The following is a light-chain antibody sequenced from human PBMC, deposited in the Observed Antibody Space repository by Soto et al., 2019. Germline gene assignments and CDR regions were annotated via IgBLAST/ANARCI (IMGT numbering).Light chain of an antibody. V-gene: IGKV1-5*03. CDR3: QHYTSYPEA. J-gene: IGKJ1*01. CDR2: KAS. Sequence: DNQMTQSPSTLSGSVGDRVTITCRASQTISSWLAWYQQKPGKAHKLLTYKASALKSGVPSRLSGSGSGTEFTLTISSLQPDDFATYYCQHYTSYPEAFDQGAKVDIX. CDR1: QTISSW.